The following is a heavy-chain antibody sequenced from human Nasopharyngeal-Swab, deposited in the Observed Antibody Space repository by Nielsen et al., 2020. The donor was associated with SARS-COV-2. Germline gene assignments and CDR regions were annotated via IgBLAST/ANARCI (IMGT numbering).Heavy chain of an antibody. V-gene: IGHV3-53*01. Sequence: GESLKISCAASGFTVSSNYMSWVRQAPGKGLEWVSVIYSGGSTYYADSVKGRLTISRDNSKNTLYLQMNSLRAEDTAVYYCARSYGDYYFDYWGQGTLVTVSS. J-gene: IGHJ4*02. CDR3: ARSYGDYYFDY. CDR2: IYSGGST. D-gene: IGHD4-17*01. CDR1: GFTVSSNY.